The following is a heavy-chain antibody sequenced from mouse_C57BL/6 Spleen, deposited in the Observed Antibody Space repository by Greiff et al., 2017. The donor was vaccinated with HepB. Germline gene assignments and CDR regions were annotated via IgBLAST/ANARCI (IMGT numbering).Heavy chain of an antibody. J-gene: IGHJ3*01. CDR2: IYPGDGDT. D-gene: IGHD1-1*01. CDR1: GYAFSSYW. V-gene: IGHV1-80*01. CDR3: SREGIAAVPAFAY. Sequence: QVQLQQSGAELVQPGDSVKISCKASGYAFSSYWMNLVKQRHGTGLGWIGLIYPGDGDTNYHGTFQGKATLTADKSSSTAYMQLSSLTSEDSAVYFCSREGIAAVPAFAYWGQGTLVTVSA.